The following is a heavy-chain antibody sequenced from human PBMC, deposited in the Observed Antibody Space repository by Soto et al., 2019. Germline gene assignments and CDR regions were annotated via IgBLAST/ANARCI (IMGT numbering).Heavy chain of an antibody. CDR3: ARRSPGGGSGTYGRWFDP. Sequence: SESLALTCAVSGCSIRSTTYYWGWIRQPPGKGLEWIGSLYYSGSTYYNPSLKSRVTISVDTSNNQFSLKLSSVTAADTAVYYCARRSPGGGSGTYGRWFDPWGQGTLVTVSS. V-gene: IGHV4-39*01. J-gene: IGHJ5*02. CDR2: LYYSGST. D-gene: IGHD3-10*01. CDR1: GCSIRSTTYY.